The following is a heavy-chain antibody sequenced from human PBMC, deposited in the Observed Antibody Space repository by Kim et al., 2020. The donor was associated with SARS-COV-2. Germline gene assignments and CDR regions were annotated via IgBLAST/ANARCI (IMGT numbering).Heavy chain of an antibody. V-gene: IGHV1-46*01. J-gene: IGHJ4*02. CDR3: ARECSGGSCSQVYFDY. Sequence: ASVKVSCKASGYTFTSYYMHWVRQAPGQGLEWMGIINPSGCSTSYAQKFQGRVTMTRDTSTSTVYMELSSLRSEDTAVYYCARECSGGSCSQVYFDYWGQGTLVTVSS. D-gene: IGHD2-15*01. CDR1: GYTFTSYY. CDR2: INPSGCST.